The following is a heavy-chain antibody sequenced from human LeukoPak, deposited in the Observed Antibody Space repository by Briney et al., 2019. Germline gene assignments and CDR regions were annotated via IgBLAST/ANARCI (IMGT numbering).Heavy chain of an antibody. V-gene: IGHV4-61*09. CDR3: ARSSLAVYFDY. Sequence: SETLSLACTVSGGSISSGSYYWNWIRQPAGKRLEWLGHVFTRGTTNYNASLEGRLTISLDTARNQFSLYLSSVTAADTAMYFCARSSLAVYFDYWGQGTLVTASS. D-gene: IGHD6-19*01. CDR2: VFTRGTT. CDR1: GGSISSGSYY. J-gene: IGHJ4*02.